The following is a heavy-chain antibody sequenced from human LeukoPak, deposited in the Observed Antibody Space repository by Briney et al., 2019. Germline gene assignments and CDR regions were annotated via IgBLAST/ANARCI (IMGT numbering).Heavy chain of an antibody. CDR2: IYYSGST. CDR3: ARAPWVSGMDV. D-gene: IGHD6-13*01. Sequence: PSETLSLTCTVSVGSISSGCYYWSWIRQHPGKGLEWIGYIYYSGSTYYNPSLKGRVTISVDTSKNQFSLKLSSVTAADTAVYYCARAPWVSGMDVWGQGTTVTVSS. J-gene: IGHJ6*02. V-gene: IGHV4-31*03. CDR1: VGSISSGCYY.